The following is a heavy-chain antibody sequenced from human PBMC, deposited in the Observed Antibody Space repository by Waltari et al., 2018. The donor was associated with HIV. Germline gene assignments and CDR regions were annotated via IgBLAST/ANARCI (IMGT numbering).Heavy chain of an antibody. J-gene: IGHJ4*02. CDR3: ARGRASSWSAYQY. CDR1: GFTFSNYA. Sequence: QVQLVESGGGVVQPGRSLRLSCEASGFTFSNYAIHWVRQAPGKGLEWVEIISYDGSKKYYGDAVKGRFTISRDDSKNTLYLQMNTLRPEDTAVYYCARGRASSWSAYQYWGQGTLVTVSS. D-gene: IGHD3-3*01. CDR2: ISYDGSKK. V-gene: IGHV3-30*04.